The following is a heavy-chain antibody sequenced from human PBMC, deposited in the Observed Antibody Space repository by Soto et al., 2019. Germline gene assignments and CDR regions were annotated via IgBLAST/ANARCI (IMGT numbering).Heavy chain of an antibody. D-gene: IGHD3-16*01. Sequence: QVQLVQSGADVKKTGSSVKVSCKTSGGTFSTFGISWVRQAPGQGLEWMGGIIPFFGTAEYSQKFEDRITITAGESTNTVYMDLRSLTSEDTAIYYCARTAPMDAGDKYYYDFWGQGALVTVSS. CDR2: IIPFFGTA. V-gene: IGHV1-69*01. J-gene: IGHJ4*02. CDR1: GGTFSTFG. CDR3: ARTAPMDAGDKYYYDF.